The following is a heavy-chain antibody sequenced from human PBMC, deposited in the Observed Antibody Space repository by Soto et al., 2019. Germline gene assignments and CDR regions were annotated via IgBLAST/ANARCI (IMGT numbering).Heavy chain of an antibody. CDR2: ILYDGSNK. CDR3: ARGTRISNWFDP. CDR1: GFTFSSYA. J-gene: IGHJ5*02. D-gene: IGHD1-1*01. Sequence: XVSLRLSCAASGFTFSSYAMHWVRQAPGKGLEWVAVILYDGSNKYYADSVKGRFTISRDNSKNTLYLQMNSLRAEDTAVYYCARGTRISNWFDPWGQGTLVTVSS. V-gene: IGHV3-30-3*01.